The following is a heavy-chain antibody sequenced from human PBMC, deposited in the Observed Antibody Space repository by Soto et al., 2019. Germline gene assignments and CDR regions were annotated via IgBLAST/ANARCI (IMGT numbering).Heavy chain of an antibody. J-gene: IGHJ5*02. V-gene: IGHV3-23*01. Sequence: GGSLRLSCAASRFVFTSFDMSWVRQAPGKGLEWVSVISASGGSTNYADSVKGRFIVSRDNYKNMLYLQMNSLRVEDTAVYYCAKDSPPVLRFSLAPWGQGTLVTVSS. CDR1: RFVFTSFD. CDR3: AKDSPPVLRFSLAP. D-gene: IGHD3-3*01. CDR2: ISASGGST.